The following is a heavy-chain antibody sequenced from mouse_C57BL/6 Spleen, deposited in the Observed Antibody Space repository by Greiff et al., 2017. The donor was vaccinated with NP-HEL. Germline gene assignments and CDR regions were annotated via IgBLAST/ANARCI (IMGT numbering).Heavy chain of an antibody. Sequence: DVKLVESGGDLVKPGGSLKLSCAASGFTFSSYGMSWVRQTPDKRLEWVATISSGGSYTYYPDSVKGRFTISRDNAKNTLYLQMSSLKSEDTAMYYCARGDWDPFDYWGQGTTLTVSS. J-gene: IGHJ2*01. CDR1: GFTFSSYG. CDR3: ARGDWDPFDY. CDR2: ISSGGSYT. D-gene: IGHD4-1*01. V-gene: IGHV5-6*02.